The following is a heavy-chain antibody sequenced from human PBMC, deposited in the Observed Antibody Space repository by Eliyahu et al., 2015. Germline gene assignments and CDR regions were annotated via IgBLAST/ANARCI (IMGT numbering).Heavy chain of an antibody. Sequence: EVQLVESGGGLVQPXGSLRLSCXXSGFTFSSYWMXWVRQAPGKGLEWVANXKQDGSEKYYVDSVKGRFTISRDNAKNSLYLQMNSLRAEDTAVYYCARDSSSWSWGQGTLVTVSS. V-gene: IGHV3-7*04. CDR1: GFTFSSYW. CDR3: ARDSSSWS. CDR2: XKQDGSEK. D-gene: IGHD6-13*01. J-gene: IGHJ4*02.